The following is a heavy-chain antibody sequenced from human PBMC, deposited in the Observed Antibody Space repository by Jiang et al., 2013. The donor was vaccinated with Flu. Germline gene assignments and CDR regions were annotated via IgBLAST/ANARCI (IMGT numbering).Heavy chain of an antibody. D-gene: IGHD5-24*01. CDR1: GGSIIRSSYY. Sequence: GPGLVKPSETLSLTCTVSGGSIIRSSYYWGWIRQPPGRGLEWIGGIYYSGTTYYNPSLKSRVSISIDTSKNQFSLKLSSVTATDTALYYCARHGYNYYYYMDVWGKGTTVTVSS. CDR3: ARHGYNYYYYMDV. CDR2: IYYSGTT. J-gene: IGHJ6*03. V-gene: IGHV4-39*01.